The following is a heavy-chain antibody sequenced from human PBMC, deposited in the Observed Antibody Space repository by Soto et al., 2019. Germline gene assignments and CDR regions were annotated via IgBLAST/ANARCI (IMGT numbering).Heavy chain of an antibody. CDR2: IASDGKDK. J-gene: IGHJ4*02. Sequence: GGSLRLSCAASGFTFSNYAIHWVRQAPGKGLEWVALIASDGKDKRYADSVKGRFTISRDNSKNTVYLQMNSLRGEDTAVYYCAKDGAIAAADYFFDYWGQGSLVTVSS. CDR3: AKDGAIAAADYFFDY. D-gene: IGHD6-13*01. V-gene: IGHV3-30*18. CDR1: GFTFSNYA.